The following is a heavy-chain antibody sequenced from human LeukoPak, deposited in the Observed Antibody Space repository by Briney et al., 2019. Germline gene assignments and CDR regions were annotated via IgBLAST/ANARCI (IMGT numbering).Heavy chain of an antibody. D-gene: IGHD1-7*01. V-gene: IGHV3-21*01. CDR3: ARDRITGTTDYIDY. Sequence: GGSLRLSCAASGFTFSSYSMNWVRQAPGKGLEWVSSISSSSSYIYYADSVKGRFTISRDNAKNSLYLQMNSLRAEDTAVYYCARDRITGTTDYIDYWGQGTLVTVSS. J-gene: IGHJ4*02. CDR1: GFTFSSYS. CDR2: ISSSSSYI.